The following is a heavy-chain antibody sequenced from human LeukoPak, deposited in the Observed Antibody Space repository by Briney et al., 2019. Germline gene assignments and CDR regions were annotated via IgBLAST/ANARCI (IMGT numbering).Heavy chain of an antibody. Sequence: PSETLSLTCAVYGGSFSGYYWGWIRQPPGKGLEWIGRIYTSGSTNYNPSLKSRVTMSVDTSKNQFSLKLSSVTAADTAVYYCARGGSLWGGELLPTPFDYWGQGTLVTVSS. D-gene: IGHD3-10*01. V-gene: IGHV4-59*10. J-gene: IGHJ4*02. CDR3: ARGGSLWGGELLPTPFDY. CDR2: IYTSGST. CDR1: GGSFSGYY.